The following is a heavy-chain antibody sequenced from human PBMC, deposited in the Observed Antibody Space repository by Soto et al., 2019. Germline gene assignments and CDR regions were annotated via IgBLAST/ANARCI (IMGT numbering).Heavy chain of an antibody. D-gene: IGHD3-22*01. J-gene: IGHJ4*02. CDR3: VRSVYFDGSGPALDY. CDR1: DFTFNSFA. Sequence: EVQLVESGGDLVQPGGSLRLSCLASDFTFNSFAMHWVRQAPGKGLEYVSAISSNGDKTYYADSVKGRFTLSRDNTKNTLFLHMSSLRLEDTAGYYCVRSVYFDGSGPALDYWGQGTLVTVAS. V-gene: IGHV3-64D*06. CDR2: ISSNGDKT.